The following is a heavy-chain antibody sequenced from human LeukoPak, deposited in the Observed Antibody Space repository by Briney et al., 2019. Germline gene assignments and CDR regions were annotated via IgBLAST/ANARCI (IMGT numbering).Heavy chain of an antibody. D-gene: IGHD1-26*01. CDR3: ARESGSYAPEWGFDY. J-gene: IGHJ4*02. V-gene: IGHV4-34*01. CDR2: INHSGST. Sequence: SETLSLTCAVYGGSFSGYYWSWIRQPPGKGLEWSGEINHSGSTNYNPSLKSRVTISVDTSKNQFSLKLSSVTAADTAVYYCARESGSYAPEWGFDYWGQGTLVTASS. CDR1: GGSFSGYY.